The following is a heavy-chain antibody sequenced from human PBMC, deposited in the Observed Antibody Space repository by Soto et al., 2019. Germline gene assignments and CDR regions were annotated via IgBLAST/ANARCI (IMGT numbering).Heavy chain of an antibody. CDR2: IYPGDSDT. CDR1: GYSFTNYW. Sequence: GESLKISCQGSGYSFTNYWIAWVRQMPGKGLEWMGIIYPGDSDTKYSPSFQGQVTISVDKSISTACLRWNSLKPSDTAMYYCSRRGDQEYFWQWGQGTLGTVSA. V-gene: IGHV5-51*01. J-gene: IGHJ1*01. CDR3: SRRGDQEYFWQ.